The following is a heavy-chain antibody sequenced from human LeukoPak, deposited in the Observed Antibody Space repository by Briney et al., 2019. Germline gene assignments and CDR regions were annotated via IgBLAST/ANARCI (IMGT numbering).Heavy chain of an antibody. CDR3: ARARVIFGVVIIPRYMDV. Sequence: SETLSLTCTVSGGSISSYYWSWIRQPPGKGLEWIGYIYYSGSTNYNPSLKSRVTISVDTSKNQFSLKLSSVTAADTAVYYCARARVIFGVVIIPRYMDVWGKGTTVTVSS. V-gene: IGHV4-59*01. D-gene: IGHD3-3*01. CDR2: IYYSGST. J-gene: IGHJ6*03. CDR1: GGSISSYY.